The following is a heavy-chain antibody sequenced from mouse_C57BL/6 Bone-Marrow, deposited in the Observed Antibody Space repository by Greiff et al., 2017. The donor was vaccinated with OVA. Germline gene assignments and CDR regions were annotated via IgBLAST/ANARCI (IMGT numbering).Heavy chain of an antibody. CDR3: ARPRSFRQLRLPPFAY. CDR2: IDPSDSYT. J-gene: IGHJ3*01. D-gene: IGHD3-2*02. CDR1: GYTFTSYW. V-gene: IGHV1-50*01. Sequence: QVQLKQPGAELVKPGASVKLSCKASGYTFTSYWMQWVKQRPGQGLEWSGEIDPSDSYTNYNQKFKGKATLTVDTSSSTAYMQLSSLTSEDSAVYYCARPRSFRQLRLPPFAYWGQGTLVTVSA.